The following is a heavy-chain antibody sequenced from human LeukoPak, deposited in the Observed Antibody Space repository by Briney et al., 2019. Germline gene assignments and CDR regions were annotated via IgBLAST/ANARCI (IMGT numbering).Heavy chain of an antibody. CDR2: IRYDGSNE. V-gene: IGHV3-30*02. J-gene: IGHJ4*02. D-gene: IGHD1-1*01. Sequence: GGSLRLSCVASGFTFRSSGIHWVRQAPGKGLEWVAFIRYDGSNEYYADSVKGRFTISRDNSKNTLYLQMNSLRAEDTALYYCAKDLNWNDDDDYWGQGTLVTVPS. CDR3: AKDLNWNDDDDY. CDR1: GFTFRSSG.